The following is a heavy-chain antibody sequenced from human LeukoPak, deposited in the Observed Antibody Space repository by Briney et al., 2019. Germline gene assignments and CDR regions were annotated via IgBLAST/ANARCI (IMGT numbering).Heavy chain of an antibody. CDR1: GGSISSYY. V-gene: IGHV4-59*01. D-gene: IGHD3-22*01. CDR2: IYYSGST. CDR3: ARGRAGVGYFRSYNWFDP. J-gene: IGHJ5*02. Sequence: SETLSLTCTVSGGSISSYYWSWIRQPPGKGLEWIGYIYYSGSTNYNPSLKSRVTISVDTSKNQFSLKLSSVTAADTAVYYCARGRAGVGYFRSYNWFDPWGQGTLVTVSS.